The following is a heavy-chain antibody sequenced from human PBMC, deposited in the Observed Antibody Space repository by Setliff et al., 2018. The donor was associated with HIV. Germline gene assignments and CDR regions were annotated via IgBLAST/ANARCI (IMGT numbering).Heavy chain of an antibody. J-gene: IGHJ4*02. CDR1: GYTFTNYD. D-gene: IGHD1-1*01. Sequence: GASVKVSCKASGYTFTNYDINWVRQATGQGLEWMGWMNPNSGNTGYAQKFQGRVSMTRDTSIGTAYMQLSGLRSEDTAVYFCARVDGAYNDYWGQGTLVTVSS. V-gene: IGHV1-8*02. CDR2: MNPNSGNT. CDR3: ARVDGAYNDY.